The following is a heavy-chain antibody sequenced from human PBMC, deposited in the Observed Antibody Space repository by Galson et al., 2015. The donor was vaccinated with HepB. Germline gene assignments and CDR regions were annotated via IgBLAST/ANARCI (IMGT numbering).Heavy chain of an antibody. V-gene: IGHV3-30*04. D-gene: IGHD6-19*01. J-gene: IGHJ4*02. CDR3: LGRIAVAGTSYNEG. CDR1: GFTFSSYA. Sequence: SLRLSCAASGFTFSSYAMHWVRQAPGKGLEWVAVISYDGSNKYYADSVKGRFTISRDNSKNTLYLQMNSLRAEDTAVYYCLGRIAVAGTSYNEGWGQGTLVTVSS. CDR2: ISYDGSNK.